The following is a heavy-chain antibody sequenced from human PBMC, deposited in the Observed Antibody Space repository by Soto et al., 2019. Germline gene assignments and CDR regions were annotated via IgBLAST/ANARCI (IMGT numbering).Heavy chain of an antibody. D-gene: IGHD3-3*01. CDR2: IYYSGST. CDR1: GGSISSVGYY. V-gene: IGHV4-31*11. J-gene: IGHJ6*02. CDR3: AREGSSGTYYYYYGMDV. Sequence: QVQLQESGPGLVKPSQTLSLTCAVSGGSISSVGYYWSWIRQHPGKGLEWIGYIYYSGSTYYNPSLKSRVTISVDTSKNQFSLKLSSVTAADTAVYYCAREGSSGTYYYYYGMDVWGQGTTVTVS.